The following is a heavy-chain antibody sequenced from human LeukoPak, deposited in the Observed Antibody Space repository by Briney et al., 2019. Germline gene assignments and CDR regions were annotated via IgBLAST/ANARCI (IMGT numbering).Heavy chain of an antibody. CDR1: GFTFRTYS. CDR3: ARDGVAVAVDAFDI. V-gene: IGHV3-7*03. D-gene: IGHD6-19*01. CDR2: IKQDGSEK. J-gene: IGHJ3*02. Sequence: GGSLRLSCAASGFTFRTYSMNWVRQAPGKGLEWVANIKQDGSEKYYVDSVKGRFTISGDNAKNSLYLQMNSLRAEDTAVYYCARDGVAVAVDAFDIWGQGTMVTVSS.